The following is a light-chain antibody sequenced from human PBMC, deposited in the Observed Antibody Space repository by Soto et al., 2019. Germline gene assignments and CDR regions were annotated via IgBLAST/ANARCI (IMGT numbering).Light chain of an antibody. V-gene: IGLV2-14*01. CDR2: EVS. CDR1: SSDVGGYNY. CDR3: RSYTSSSTLV. J-gene: IGLJ3*02. Sequence: QSALTQPASVSGSTGQSITISCTGTSSDVGGYNYVSWYQQHPGKAPKLMIYEVSNRPAGVSNRFSGSKSGNTASLTISGLQAEDEADYYCRSYTSSSTLVFGGGTKLTVL.